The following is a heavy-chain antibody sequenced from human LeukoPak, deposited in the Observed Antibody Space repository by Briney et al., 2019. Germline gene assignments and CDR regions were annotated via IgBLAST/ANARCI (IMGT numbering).Heavy chain of an antibody. CDR3: ARDPGPTGDYYFDY. Sequence: SQTLSLTCTVSGGSISSGSYYWSWIRQPAGKGLEWIGRIYTSGSTNYNPSLKSRVTISVDTSKNQFSLKLSSVTAADTAVYYCARDPGPTGDYYFDYWGQGTLVTVSS. V-gene: IGHV4-61*02. J-gene: IGHJ4*02. CDR1: GGSISSGSYY. D-gene: IGHD7-27*01. CDR2: IYTSGST.